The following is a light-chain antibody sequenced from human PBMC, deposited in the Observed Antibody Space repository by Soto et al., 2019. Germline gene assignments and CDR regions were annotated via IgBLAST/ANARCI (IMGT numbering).Light chain of an antibody. V-gene: IGLV1-47*01. CDR2: RNN. CDR3: AAWDDSLSGPWV. CDR1: SSNIGAGYD. Sequence: QSVLTQPPSVSGAPGQRVTISCTGSSSNIGAGYDVHWYQQLPGTAPKLLIYRNNQRPSGVPDRFSGSKSGTSASLAISGLRSEDEADYYCAAWDDSLSGPWVFGGGTKVTVL. J-gene: IGLJ3*02.